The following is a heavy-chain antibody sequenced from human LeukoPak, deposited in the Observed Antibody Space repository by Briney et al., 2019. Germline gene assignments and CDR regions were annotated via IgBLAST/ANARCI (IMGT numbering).Heavy chain of an antibody. V-gene: IGHV4-34*01. J-gene: IGHJ4*02. Sequence: SETLSLTCAVYGGSFSGYYWSWIRQPPGKGLEWIGEINHSGSTNHNPSLKSRVTISVDTSKNQFSLKLSSVTAADTAVYYCARGTDYGSGSHDYWGQGTLVTVSS. D-gene: IGHD3-10*01. CDR2: INHSGST. CDR3: ARGTDYGSGSHDY. CDR1: GGSFSGYY.